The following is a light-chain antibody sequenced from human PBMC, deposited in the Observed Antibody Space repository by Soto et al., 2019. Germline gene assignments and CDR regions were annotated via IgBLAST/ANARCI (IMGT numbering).Light chain of an antibody. V-gene: IGKV1-33*01. J-gene: IGKJ2*01. Sequence: DIPMTQSPSSLSASVGDRVTIPCQASQDISTSLNWYQQKPGKAPKLLIYDASNLKTGVPSRFSGSGSGTHFTLTISSLQPEDIATYYCQQYDNLFTFGQGTKLEIK. CDR3: QQYDNLFT. CDR2: DAS. CDR1: QDISTS.